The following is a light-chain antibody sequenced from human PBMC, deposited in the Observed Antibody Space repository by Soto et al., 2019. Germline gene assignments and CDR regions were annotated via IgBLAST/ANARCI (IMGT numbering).Light chain of an antibody. CDR3: QVWDSSSEHVV. CDR2: YDN. J-gene: IGLJ2*01. CDR1: NIGSKS. Sequence: SYELTQPPSVSVAPGKTARITCGGNNIGSKSVHWYQQKPGQAPVLVIYYDNDRPSGIPERFSGSKSGNTATLTISRVEAGDEADYYCQVWDSSSEHVVFGGGTKLTVL. V-gene: IGLV3-21*04.